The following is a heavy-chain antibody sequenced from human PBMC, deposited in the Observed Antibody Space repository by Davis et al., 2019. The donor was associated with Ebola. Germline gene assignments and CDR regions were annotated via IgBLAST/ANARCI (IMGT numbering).Heavy chain of an antibody. V-gene: IGHV4-39*07. Sequence: SETLSPTCTVPGGPISNSHSYWAWIRQPPGKGLEWLGSIYHSGSTYYNPSLKSRVTISVDTSKNQFSLKLSPVTAADTAGYYCARWGGKMATNFDYWGQGTLVTVSS. CDR2: IYHSGST. CDR3: ARWGGKMATNFDY. J-gene: IGHJ4*02. D-gene: IGHD5-24*01. CDR1: GGPISNSHSY.